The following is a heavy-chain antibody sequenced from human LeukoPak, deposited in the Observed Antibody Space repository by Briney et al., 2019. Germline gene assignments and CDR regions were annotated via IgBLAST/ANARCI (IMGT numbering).Heavy chain of an antibody. V-gene: IGHV1-69*13. J-gene: IGHJ5*02. Sequence: SVKVSCKASGGTFSSYAISWVRQAPGQGLEWMGGIIPIFGTANYAQKFQGRVTITADESTSTAYMELSSLRSEDTAVYYCARVHDNRYCSSTSCYSTWFDPWGQGTLVTVSS. CDR2: IIPIFGTA. D-gene: IGHD2-2*01. CDR3: ARVHDNRYCSSTSCYSTWFDP. CDR1: GGTFSSYA.